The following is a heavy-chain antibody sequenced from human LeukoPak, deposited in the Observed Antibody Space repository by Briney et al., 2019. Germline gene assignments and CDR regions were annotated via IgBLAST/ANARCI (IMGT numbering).Heavy chain of an antibody. D-gene: IGHD2-2*01. CDR3: ARGGVYCSSVSCSVDY. Sequence: GGSLRLSCTASVFTFGDYAMSWFRQAPGKGLEWVGFIRSKAYGGATENAASVKGRFTISRDDSKSIAYLQMNSLKTEDTAVYYCARGGVYCSSVSCSVDYWGQGILVTVSS. V-gene: IGHV3-49*03. CDR1: VFTFGDYA. J-gene: IGHJ4*02. CDR2: IRSKAYGGAT.